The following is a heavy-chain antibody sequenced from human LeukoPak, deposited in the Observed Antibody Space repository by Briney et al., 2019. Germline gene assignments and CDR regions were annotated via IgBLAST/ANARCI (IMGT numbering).Heavy chain of an antibody. D-gene: IGHD1-26*01. CDR1: GFTFSDYY. J-gene: IGHJ6*03. CDR3: ARAHYSGSYLYYMDV. CDR2: IEKDGGDK. V-gene: IGHV3-7*01. Sequence: PGGSLRLSCAASGFTFSDYYMSWIRQAPGKGLEWVANIEKDGGDKNYADSVRGRFTISRDNAKNSLYLQMNSLRAEDTAVYYCARAHYSGSYLYYMDVWGKGTTVTVSS.